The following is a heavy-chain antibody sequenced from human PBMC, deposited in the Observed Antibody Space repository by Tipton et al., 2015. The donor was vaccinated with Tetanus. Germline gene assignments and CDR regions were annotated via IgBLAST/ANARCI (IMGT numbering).Heavy chain of an antibody. CDR3: ARQGMTGCEIFDN. CDR1: GDSTRNINYY. Sequence: GLVKPSETLSLTCAVSGDSTRNINYYWGWVRQPPGKGLGWLASIYYSGNTYYNPSLRSRLTISLDTAKNQFSLKMQSVTGADTALYFCARQGMTGCEIFDNWGRGTQVTVSS. D-gene: IGHD3-9*01. J-gene: IGHJ4*02. CDR2: IYYSGNT. V-gene: IGHV4-39*01.